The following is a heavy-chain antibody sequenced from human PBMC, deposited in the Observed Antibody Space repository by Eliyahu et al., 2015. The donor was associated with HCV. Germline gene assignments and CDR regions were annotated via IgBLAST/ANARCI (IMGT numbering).Heavy chain of an antibody. CDR2: XHYCGST. D-gene: IGHD6-19*01. CDR1: GGSITXXY. J-gene: IGHJ5*02. CDR3: ASGGGGIAVAGTGGWFDP. Sequence: QVQLQESGPGLVKPXETLSLTCTVSGGSITXXYXSWXRQPPGKGLEWIGYXHYCGSTNYNPPLKSRVTISMDTSKNQFSLNLTSVTAADTAVYYCASGGGGIAVAGTGGWFDPWGQGTLVTVSS. V-gene: IGHV4-59*01.